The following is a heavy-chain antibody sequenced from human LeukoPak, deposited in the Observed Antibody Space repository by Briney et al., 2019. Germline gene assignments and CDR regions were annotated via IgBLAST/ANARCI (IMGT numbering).Heavy chain of an antibody. D-gene: IGHD6-19*01. CDR1: GYTFTSYA. V-gene: IGHV1-46*01. J-gene: IGHJ6*02. CDR2: INPTGGSA. CDR3: ARGLESSGWYGMDV. Sequence: ASVKVSCKASGYTFTSYAMNWVRQAPGQGLEWMGIINPTGGSASFAQKFQGRVTLTRDTSTSAVYMELSSLRSEDTAVYYCARGLESSGWYGMDVWGQGTTIIVSS.